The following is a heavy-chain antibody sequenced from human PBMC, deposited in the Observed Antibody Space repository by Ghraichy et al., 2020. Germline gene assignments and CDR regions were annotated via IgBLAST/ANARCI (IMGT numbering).Heavy chain of an antibody. CDR2: ISGSGGST. J-gene: IGHJ4*02. V-gene: IGHV3-23*01. D-gene: IGHD3-3*01. CDR1: GFTFSSYA. CDR3: AKCTDYDFWSGPWGY. Sequence: GGALRLSCAASGFTFSSYAMSWVRQAPGKGLEWVSAISGSGGSTYYADSVKGRFTISRDNSKNTLYLQMNSLRAEDTAVYYCAKCTDYDFWSGPWGYWGQGTLVTVSS.